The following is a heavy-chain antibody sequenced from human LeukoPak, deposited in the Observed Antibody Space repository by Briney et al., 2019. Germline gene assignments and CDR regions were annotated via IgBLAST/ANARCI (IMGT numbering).Heavy chain of an antibody. D-gene: IGHD6-13*01. V-gene: IGHV1-46*01. Sequence: GASVKVSCKASGYTFTSYYMHWVRQAPGQLLEWMGIINPSGGSTGYEQKFQGRVTMTRDTSTSTVYMELSSLRSEDTAVYYCARGYSSTTGFDYWGQGTLVTVSS. CDR2: INPSGGST. J-gene: IGHJ4*02. CDR1: GYTFTSYY. CDR3: ARGYSSTTGFDY.